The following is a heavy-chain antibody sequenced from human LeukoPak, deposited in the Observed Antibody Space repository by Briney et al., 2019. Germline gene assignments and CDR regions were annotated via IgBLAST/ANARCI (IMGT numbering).Heavy chain of an antibody. CDR3: AKALGCSSGWYFDY. V-gene: IGHV3-23*01. D-gene: IGHD6-19*01. J-gene: IGHJ4*02. CDR1: GFTLSSYA. Sequence: GGSLRLSCAASGFTLSSYAMSWVRQAPGKGLEWVSAISGSGGSTYYADSVKGRFTISRDNSKNTLYLQMNSLRAEDTAVYYCAKALGCSSGWYFDYWGQGTLVTVSS. CDR2: ISGSGGST.